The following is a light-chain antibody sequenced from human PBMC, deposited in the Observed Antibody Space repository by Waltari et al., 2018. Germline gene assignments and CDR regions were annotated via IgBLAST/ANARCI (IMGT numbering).Light chain of an antibody. CDR3: QQYNNWLAD. V-gene: IGKV3-15*01. CDR1: QSVSFN. Sequence: EIVMTQSPATLSVSPGEGATLSCRASQSVSFNLAWYQQKPGQAPRLLIYGASTRATGIPARFRGSGTGTEFTLTISSLQSEDFAVYYCQQYNNWLADFGQGTRLEIK. J-gene: IGKJ5*01. CDR2: GAS.